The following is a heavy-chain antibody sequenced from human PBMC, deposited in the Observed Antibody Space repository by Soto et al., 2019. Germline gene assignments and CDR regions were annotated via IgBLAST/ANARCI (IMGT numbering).Heavy chain of an antibody. CDR3: ARGSYYSGWV. J-gene: IGHJ4*02. V-gene: IGHV6-1*01. CDR2: TYYRSKWYS. D-gene: IGHD6-19*01. Sequence: PSQTLSLTCAISGDSVSSTSAAWSWIRQSPSRGLEWLGRTYYRSKWYSDYAVSVKSRITINPDTSKNQFSLQLNSMTPEDTAVYYCARGSYYSGWVWGQGTLVTVSS. CDR1: GDSVSSTSAA.